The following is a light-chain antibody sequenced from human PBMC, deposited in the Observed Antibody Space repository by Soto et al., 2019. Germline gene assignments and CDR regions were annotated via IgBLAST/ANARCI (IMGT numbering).Light chain of an antibody. Sequence: QSALAQPSSVSGSPGQSITISCTGTSTDVGGYNYVSWYQHHSGKAPKLLIYEVTNRPSGISDRFSGSKSVNTASLTISGLQAEDESDCYCGSYSSTDTPFVFGTGTQLTVL. CDR1: STDVGGYNY. CDR3: GSYSSTDTPFV. V-gene: IGLV2-14*01. J-gene: IGLJ1*01. CDR2: EVT.